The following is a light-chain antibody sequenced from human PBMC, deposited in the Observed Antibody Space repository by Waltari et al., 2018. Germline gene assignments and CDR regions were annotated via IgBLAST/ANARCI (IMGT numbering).Light chain of an antibody. V-gene: IGKV4-1*01. CDR1: QSVLYSSNNKNQ. CDR2: WAS. J-gene: IGKJ2*01. CDR3: HQYYSTPFT. Sequence: INCKSSQSVLYSSNNKNQLAWYQQKPGQPPKLLLYWASTRESGVPDRFSGSGSETDFTLTISSLQAEDVAVYYCHQYYSTPFTFGQGTKLEIK.